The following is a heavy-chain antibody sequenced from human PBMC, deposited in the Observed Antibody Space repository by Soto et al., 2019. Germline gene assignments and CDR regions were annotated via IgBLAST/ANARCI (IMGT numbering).Heavy chain of an antibody. V-gene: IGHV1-18*01. D-gene: IGHD1-1*01. CDR2: ISAHNGNT. CDR1: GYIFTTYG. CDR3: ARGRYGDC. Sequence: QVHLVQSGAEVKKPGASVKVSCKGSGYIFTTYGITWVRQAPGQGLEWMGWISAHNGNTNYAPKLQGRVTVTRDTSTSTAYMELRNLRSDDTAVYYCARGRYGDCWGQGALVTVSS. J-gene: IGHJ4*02.